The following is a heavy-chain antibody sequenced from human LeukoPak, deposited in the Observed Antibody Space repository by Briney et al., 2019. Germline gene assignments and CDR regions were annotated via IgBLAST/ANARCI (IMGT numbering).Heavy chain of an antibody. CDR1: GGSISTYF. Sequence: SETLSLTCSVSGGSISTYFWSWIRQPPGRGLEWIAYIYYNVNTSYNPSLKSRVTISVDTSKNQFSLKLSSVTAADTAMYYCARMTGNYLTGYYFDYWDQGTPVTVSS. CDR2: IYYNVNT. V-gene: IGHV4-59*01. CDR3: ARMTGNYLTGYYFDY. J-gene: IGHJ4*02. D-gene: IGHD1-7*01.